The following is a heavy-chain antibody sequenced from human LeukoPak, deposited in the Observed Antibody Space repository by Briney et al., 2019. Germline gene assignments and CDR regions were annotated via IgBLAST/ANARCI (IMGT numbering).Heavy chain of an antibody. J-gene: IGHJ4*02. D-gene: IGHD2-2*02. CDR2: INPNSGGT. V-gene: IGHV1-2*02. CDR1: GYSFTAYV. Sequence: ASVKVSCKASGYSFTAYVIHWVRQAPGQGLEWMGWINPNSGGTNYAQKFQGRVTMTRDTSITTAYMELSSLRSDDTAFYYCARGDGYTSTRPFDYWGQGSLVTASS. CDR3: ARGDGYTSTRPFDY.